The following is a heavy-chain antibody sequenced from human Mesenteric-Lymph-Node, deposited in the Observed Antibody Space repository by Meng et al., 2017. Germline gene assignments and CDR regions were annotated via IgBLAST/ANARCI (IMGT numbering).Heavy chain of an antibody. J-gene: IGHJ6*02. CDR1: GFAFSSSS. CDR3: ASSGRTPRYYYYYGMDV. CDR2: ISSSSSYI. D-gene: IGHD6-19*01. V-gene: IGHV3-21*01. Sequence: GGSLRLSCAVSGFAFSSSSMSWVRQAPGKGLEWVSSISSSSSYIYYADSVKGRFTISRDNAKNSLYLQMNSLRAEDTAVYYCASSGRTPRYYYYYGMDVWGQGTTVTVSS.